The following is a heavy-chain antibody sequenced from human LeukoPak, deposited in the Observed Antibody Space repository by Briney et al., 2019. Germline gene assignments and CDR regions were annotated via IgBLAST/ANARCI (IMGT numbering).Heavy chain of an antibody. CDR2: IIPIFGTA. CDR1: GGTFSSYA. V-gene: IGHV1-69*13. Sequence: SVKVSCKASGGTFSSYAISWVRQAPGQGLEWMGGIIPIFGTANYAQKFSGRVTITADESTSTAYMELSSLRSEDTAVYYCARLVGLLGDAFDIWGQGTMVTVSS. J-gene: IGHJ3*02. CDR3: ARLVGLLGDAFDI. D-gene: IGHD1-26*01.